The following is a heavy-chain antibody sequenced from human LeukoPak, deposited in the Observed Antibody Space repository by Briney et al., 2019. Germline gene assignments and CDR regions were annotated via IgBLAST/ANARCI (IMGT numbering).Heavy chain of an antibody. V-gene: IGHV3-30-3*01. CDR1: GFTFSSYA. CDR2: ISYDGSNK. Sequence: GRSLRLSCAASGFTFSSYAMHWVRQAPGKGLEWVAVISYDGSNKYYADSVKGRFTISRDNSKNTLYLQMNSLRAEDTAVYYCARDLRNEGDYWGQGTLVTVSS. CDR3: ARDLRNEGDY. J-gene: IGHJ4*02. D-gene: IGHD1-1*01.